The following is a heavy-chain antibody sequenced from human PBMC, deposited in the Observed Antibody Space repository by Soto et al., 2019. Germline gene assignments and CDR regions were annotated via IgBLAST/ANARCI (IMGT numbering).Heavy chain of an antibody. V-gene: IGHV3-23*01. CDR2: ISDSGGTT. J-gene: IGHJ4*02. D-gene: IGHD2-21*01. CDR1: GFTFSSYV. CDR3: AKAFCTSSTCYSPGT. Sequence: QAGGSLRLSCAASGFTFSSYVISWVRQAPGKGLEWVSLISDSGGTTYYADSVKGRFTISRDNSKNTLLLQMNGLRAEDTALYYCAKAFCTSSTCYSPGTWGQGTLVTVSS.